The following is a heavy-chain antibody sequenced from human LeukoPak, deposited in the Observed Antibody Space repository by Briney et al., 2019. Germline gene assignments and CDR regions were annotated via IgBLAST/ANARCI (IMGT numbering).Heavy chain of an antibody. J-gene: IGHJ4*02. D-gene: IGHD5-18*01. CDR1: GGSISSGGYY. Sequence: PSETLSLTCTVSGGSISSGGYYWSWIRQHPGKGLEWIGYIYYSGSTYYNPSLKSRVTISVDTSKNQFSLKLSSVTAADTAVYYCARLAMVTGLDYWGQGTLVTVSS. V-gene: IGHV4-31*03. CDR2: IYYSGST. CDR3: ARLAMVTGLDY.